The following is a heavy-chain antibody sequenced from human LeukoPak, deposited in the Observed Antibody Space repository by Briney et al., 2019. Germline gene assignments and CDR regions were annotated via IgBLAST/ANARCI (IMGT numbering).Heavy chain of an antibody. V-gene: IGHV1-18*01. CDR2: VNGYNGNT. D-gene: IGHD5-18*01. CDR3: ARSALYSYGYVDY. J-gene: IGHJ4*02. Sequence: ASVKVSCKASGYSFTNYGISWVRQAPGQGLEWVGWVNGYNGNTNYAQKLQGRVTMTTDTSTSTAYMELRSLRSDDTAVYYCARSALYSYGYVDYWGQGTLVTVSS. CDR1: GYSFTNYG.